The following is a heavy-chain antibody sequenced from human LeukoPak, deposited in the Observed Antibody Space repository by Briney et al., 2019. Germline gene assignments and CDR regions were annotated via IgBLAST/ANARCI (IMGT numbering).Heavy chain of an antibody. CDR2: IWYDGSNK. J-gene: IGHJ4*02. CDR1: GFTFSSYG. Sequence: TGGSLRLSCAASGFTFSSYGMHWVRQAPGKGLEWVAVIWYDGSNKYYADSVKGRFTISRDNSKNTLYLQMNSLRAEDTAVYYCARDKYGGPGGFFDYWGRGTLVTVSS. D-gene: IGHD4-23*01. V-gene: IGHV3-33*01. CDR3: ARDKYGGPGGFFDY.